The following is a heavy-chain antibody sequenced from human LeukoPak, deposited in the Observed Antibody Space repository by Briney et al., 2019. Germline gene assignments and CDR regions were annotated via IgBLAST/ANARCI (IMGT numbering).Heavy chain of an antibody. CDR1: GYTFTGYY. Sequence: GAPVKVSCKASGYTFTGYYMHWVRQAPGQGLEWMGWINPNSGGTSYAQKFQGRVTMTRDTSISTAYMELSRLRSDDTAVYYCARAGSSSFSYQSHWGQGTLVTVSS. J-gene: IGHJ4*02. CDR3: ARAGSSSFSYQSH. D-gene: IGHD2-2*01. CDR2: INPNSGGT. V-gene: IGHV1-2*02.